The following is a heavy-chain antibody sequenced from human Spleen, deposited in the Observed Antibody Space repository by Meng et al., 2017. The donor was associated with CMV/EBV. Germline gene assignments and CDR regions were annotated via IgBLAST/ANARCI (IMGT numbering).Heavy chain of an antibody. CDR2: IRYDGSNK. J-gene: IGHJ4*02. Sequence: GGSLRLSCAASGFTFSSYGMHWVRQAPGKGLEWVAFIRYDGSNKYYADSVKGRFTISRDNSKNTLYLQMNSLRAEGTAVYYCAKDSRRGGIVVVPAASYYFDYWGQGTLVTVSS. CDR3: AKDSRRGGIVVVPAASYYFDY. V-gene: IGHV3-30*02. D-gene: IGHD2-2*01. CDR1: GFTFSSYG.